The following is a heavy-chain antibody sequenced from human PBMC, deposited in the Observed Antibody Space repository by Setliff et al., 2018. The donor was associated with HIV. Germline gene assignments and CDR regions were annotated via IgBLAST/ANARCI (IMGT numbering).Heavy chain of an antibody. CDR1: GFTFSTYE. V-gene: IGHV3-30*03. Sequence: GGSLRLSCAASGFTFSTYEMNWVRQAPGKGLEWVAVVSYDGTKKNYADSVKGRFTISRDNARSSLFLQMNSLRVEDTGIYYCTRAREPPYLFFDYWGQGMLVTVSS. J-gene: IGHJ4*02. CDR3: TRAREPPYLFFDY. CDR2: VSYDGTKK. D-gene: IGHD1-26*01.